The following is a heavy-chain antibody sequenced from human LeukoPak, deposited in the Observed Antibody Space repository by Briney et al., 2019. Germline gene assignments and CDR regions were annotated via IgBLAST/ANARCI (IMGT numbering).Heavy chain of an antibody. CDR1: GFTFNTYW. CDR3: ARDPYYDFWSGHQIMCDY. Sequence: GGSLRLSCAASGFTFNTYWMSWVRQAPGKGLEWVAVISYDGSNKYYADSVKGRFTISRDNSKNTLYLQMNSLRAEDTAVYYCARDPYYDFWSGHQIMCDYWGQGTLVTVSS. CDR2: ISYDGSNK. D-gene: IGHD3-3*01. J-gene: IGHJ4*02. V-gene: IGHV3-30-3*01.